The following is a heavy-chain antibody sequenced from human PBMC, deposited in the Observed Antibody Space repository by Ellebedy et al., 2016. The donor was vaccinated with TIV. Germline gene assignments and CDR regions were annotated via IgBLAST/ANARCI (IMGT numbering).Heavy chain of an antibody. CDR1: GGSFSGYY. J-gene: IGHJ4*02. CDR3: AKTDYGDYELIDY. D-gene: IGHD4-17*01. CDR2: INHSGST. Sequence: MPSETLSLTCAVYGGSFSGYYWSWIRQPPGKGLEWIGEINHSGSTNYNPSLKSRVTISVDTSKSHFSLRLNSVTAADTAVYYRAKTDYGDYELIDYWGQGTLVTVSS. V-gene: IGHV4-34*01.